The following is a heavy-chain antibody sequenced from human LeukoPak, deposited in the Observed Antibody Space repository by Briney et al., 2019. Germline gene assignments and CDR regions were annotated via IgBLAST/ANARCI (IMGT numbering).Heavy chain of an antibody. CDR3: ARQTPNQYGMDV. CDR1: GYSFTNYW. V-gene: IGHV5-10-1*01. J-gene: IGHJ6*02. Sequence: GESLRISCKGSGYSFTNYWISWVRQLPGKGLEWMGRIDPSDSYTNYSPSFQGHVTISADKSISTAYLQWSSLKASDTAMYYCARQTPNQYGMDVWGQGTTVTVSS. CDR2: IDPSDSYT.